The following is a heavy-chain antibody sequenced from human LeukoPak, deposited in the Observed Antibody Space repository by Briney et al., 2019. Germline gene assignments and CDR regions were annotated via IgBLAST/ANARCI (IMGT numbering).Heavy chain of an antibody. CDR2: MHTSGSV. CDR1: GGSISRYY. CDR3: ARLPDPYGGDSKYYYYMDV. J-gene: IGHJ6*03. V-gene: IGHV4-4*07. D-gene: IGHD4-23*01. Sequence: SETLSLTCTVSGGSISRYYWTWIRQPAGKGLEWIWRMHTSGSVNYNPSLKSRVTMSADTSKNQFSLNLNTVTAADTAVYYCARLPDPYGGDSKYYYYMDVWGKGTTVTVFS.